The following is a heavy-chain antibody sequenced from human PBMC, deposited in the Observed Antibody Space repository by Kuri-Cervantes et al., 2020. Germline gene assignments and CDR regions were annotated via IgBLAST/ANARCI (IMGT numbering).Heavy chain of an antibody. V-gene: IGHV3-11*01. J-gene: IGHJ4*02. CDR3: ARSPRYDSSGYRDYFDY. Sequence: GGSLRLSCAAAGFTFSDYYMSWIRQAPGKGLEWVSSISSSGSTIYYSDFVKGRFTIARDNAKYSLYLKMNSLRADDTAVYYCARSPRYDSSGYRDYFDYWGQGTLVTVSS. CDR1: GFTFSDYY. CDR2: ISSSGSTI. D-gene: IGHD3-22*01.